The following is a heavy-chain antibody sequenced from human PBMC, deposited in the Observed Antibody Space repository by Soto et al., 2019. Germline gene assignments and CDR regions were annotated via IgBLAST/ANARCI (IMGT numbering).Heavy chain of an antibody. J-gene: IGHJ6*02. Sequence: PSETLSLTCTVSGGSISSYYWSWIRQPPGKGLEWIGYIYYSGSTNYNPSLKSRVTISVDTSKNQFSLKLSSVTAADTAVYYCARGYDPRDYYYYGMDVWGQGTTVTVSS. CDR3: ARGYDPRDYYYYGMDV. CDR1: GGSISSYY. CDR2: IYYSGST. D-gene: IGHD5-12*01. V-gene: IGHV4-59*01.